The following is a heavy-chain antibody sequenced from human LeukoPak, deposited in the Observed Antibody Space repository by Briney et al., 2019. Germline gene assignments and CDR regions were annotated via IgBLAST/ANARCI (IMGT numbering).Heavy chain of an antibody. V-gene: IGHV3-53*01. J-gene: IGHJ6*02. CDR3: ARYGPRYDFWSGYPYYYGMDV. D-gene: IGHD3-3*01. CDR2: IYSGGST. CDR1: GFTVSSSY. Sequence: GGSLRLSCAASGFTVSSSYMSWVRQAPGKGLEWVSVIYSGGSTYYADSVKGRFTISRDNSKNTLYLQMNSLRAEDTAVYYCARYGPRYDFWSGYPYYYGMDVWGQGTTVTVSS.